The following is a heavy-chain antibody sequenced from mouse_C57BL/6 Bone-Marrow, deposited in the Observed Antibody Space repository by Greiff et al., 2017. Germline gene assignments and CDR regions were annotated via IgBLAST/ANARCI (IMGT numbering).Heavy chain of an antibody. CDR1: GYTFTCYW. J-gene: IGHJ2*01. CDR2: INPSNGGT. Sequence: QVQLQQPGTELVKPGASVKLSCKASGYTFTCYWMHWVKQRPGQGLEWIGNINPSNGGTNYNEKFKSKATLTVDKSSSTAYMQLSSLTSEDSAVYYCARETAQATCFDYWGQGTTLTVSS. V-gene: IGHV1-53*01. CDR3: ARETAQATCFDY. D-gene: IGHD3-2*02.